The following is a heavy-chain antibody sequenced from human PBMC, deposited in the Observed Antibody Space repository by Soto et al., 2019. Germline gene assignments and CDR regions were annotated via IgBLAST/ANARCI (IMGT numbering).Heavy chain of an antibody. CDR1: GFTFSSYA. Sequence: GGSLRLSCAASGFTFSSYAMHWVRQAPGKGLEWVAVISYDGSNKYYADSVKGRFTISRDNSKNTLYLQMNSLRAEDTAVYYCARVHWTYVLHFDYLGQGTLVTVSS. CDR3: ARVHWTYVLHFDY. CDR2: ISYDGSNK. J-gene: IGHJ4*02. D-gene: IGHD1-7*01. V-gene: IGHV3-30-3*01.